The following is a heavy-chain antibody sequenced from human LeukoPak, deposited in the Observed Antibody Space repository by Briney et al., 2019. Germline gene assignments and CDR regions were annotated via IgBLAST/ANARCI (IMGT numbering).Heavy chain of an antibody. CDR1: GFTFASYA. V-gene: IGHV3-23*01. CDR3: ARDRHLRSGASGL. J-gene: IGHJ4*02. D-gene: IGHD1-14*01. Sequence: PGGSLRLSCAASGFTFASYAMSWVRQAPGRGLEWVSAISGSGANTYYADSVKGRFTISRDNAKNSLYLQMNSLRAEDTAVYYCARDRHLRSGASGLWGQGTLVTVSS. CDR2: ISGSGANT.